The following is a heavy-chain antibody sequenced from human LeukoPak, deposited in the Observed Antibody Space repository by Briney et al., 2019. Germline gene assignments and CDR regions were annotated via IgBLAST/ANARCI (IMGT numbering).Heavy chain of an antibody. CDR2: ITSGSSYI. D-gene: IGHD1-26*01. V-gene: IGHV3-21*01. CDR1: GFTFSSYN. J-gene: IGHJ6*03. Sequence: GGSLRLSCAASGFTFSSYNMNWVRQAPGKGLEWVACITSGSSYIYYADSVKGRFTISRDNAKNSLYLQMNSLRAEDTAVYYCARDPYSGSYGNYYYYFMDVWGKGTTVTISS. CDR3: ARDPYSGSYGNYYYYFMDV.